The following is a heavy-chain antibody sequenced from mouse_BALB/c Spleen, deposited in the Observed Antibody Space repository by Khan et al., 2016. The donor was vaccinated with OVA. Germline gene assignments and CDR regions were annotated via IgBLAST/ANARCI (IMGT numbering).Heavy chain of an antibody. J-gene: IGHJ1*01. Sequence: VQLQESGTELVKPGASVKLSCKTSGYTFTRYYMYWVKQRPGQGLEWIGEINPSNGGTNFNEKFKSKPTLTVDKLSSTAYMQLSSLTSEDSAVYYCTRKDYYGSSHRYFDVWGGGTTVTVSS. CDR1: GYTFTRYY. V-gene: IGHV1-53*01. D-gene: IGHD1-1*01. CDR2: INPSNGGT. CDR3: TRKDYYGSSHRYFDV.